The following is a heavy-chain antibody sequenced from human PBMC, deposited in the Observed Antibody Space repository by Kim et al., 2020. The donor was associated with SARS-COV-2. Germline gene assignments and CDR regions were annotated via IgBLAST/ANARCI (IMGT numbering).Heavy chain of an antibody. D-gene: IGHD3-22*01. J-gene: IGHJ6*02. CDR3: ARHTYYYDSRVYYYYGMDG. CDR1: GGSISSSSYY. V-gene: IGHV4-39*01. Sequence: SETLSLTCTVSGGSISSSSYYWGWIRQPPGKGLEWIGSIYYSGSTYYNPSLKSRVTISVDTSKNQFSLKLSSVTAADTAVYYCARHTYYYDSRVYYYYGMDGWGQGTTVTVSS. CDR2: IYYSGST.